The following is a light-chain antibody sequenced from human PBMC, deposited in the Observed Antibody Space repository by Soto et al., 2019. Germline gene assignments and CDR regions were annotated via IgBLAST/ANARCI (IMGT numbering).Light chain of an antibody. V-gene: IGKV3-20*01. CDR1: ENVRNNY. Sequence: IVLTQSPCTLSLSPGARSNLSCRASENVRNNYLGWYQQKPGQAPRLLIYGAASRATGIPDRFSGSGSGTDFTLTISRLEPEDFAVYYCQQYDTSHPTFGPGTKVDIK. J-gene: IGKJ1*01. CDR3: QQYDTSHPT. CDR2: GAA.